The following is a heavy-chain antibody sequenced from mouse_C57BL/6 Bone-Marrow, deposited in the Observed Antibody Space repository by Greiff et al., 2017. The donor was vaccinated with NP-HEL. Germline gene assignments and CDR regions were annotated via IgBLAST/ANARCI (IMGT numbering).Heavy chain of an antibody. CDR3: ARERYYGSSPWFAY. V-gene: IGHV1-72*01. Sequence: QVQLQQPGAELVKPGASVKLSCKASGYTFTSYWMHWVKQRPGRGLEWIGRIDPNSGGTKYNEKFKSKATLTVDKPSSTAYMQLISLTSEDSAVYYCARERYYGSSPWFAYWGQGTLVTVSA. CDR1: GYTFTSYW. J-gene: IGHJ3*01. CDR2: IDPNSGGT. D-gene: IGHD1-1*01.